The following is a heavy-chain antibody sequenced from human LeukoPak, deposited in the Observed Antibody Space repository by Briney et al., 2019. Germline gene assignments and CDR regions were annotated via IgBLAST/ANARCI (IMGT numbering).Heavy chain of an antibody. D-gene: IGHD5-24*01. Sequence: SETLSLTCTVSGGSISSYYWSWLRQPPGKGLEWIGYIYYSGSTNYNPSLKSRVTISVDTSKNQFSLKLSSVSAADTAVYYCAREAEDGYNSFFDYWGQGTLVTVSS. V-gene: IGHV4-59*01. J-gene: IGHJ4*02. CDR2: IYYSGST. CDR3: AREAEDGYNSFFDY. CDR1: GGSISSYY.